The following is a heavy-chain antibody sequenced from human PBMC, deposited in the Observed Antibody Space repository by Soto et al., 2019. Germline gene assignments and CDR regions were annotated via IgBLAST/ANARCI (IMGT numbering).Heavy chain of an antibody. CDR2: IKQDGSEK. CDR1: GFTFSSYW. V-gene: IGHV3-7*03. Sequence: EVQLVESGGGLVQPGGSLRLSCAASGFTFSSYWMSWVRQAPGKGLEWVANIKQDGSEKYYVDSVKVRFTISRDNAKNSLYLQMNSLRAEDTAVYYCARARYSSSSGEDYYYYGMDVWGQGTTVTVSS. D-gene: IGHD6-6*01. CDR3: ARARYSSSSGEDYYYYGMDV. J-gene: IGHJ6*02.